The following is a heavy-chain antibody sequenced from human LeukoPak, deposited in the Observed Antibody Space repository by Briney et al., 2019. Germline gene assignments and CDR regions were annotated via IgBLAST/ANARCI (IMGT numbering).Heavy chain of an antibody. V-gene: IGHV3-21*01. CDR1: GLTFSSYS. J-gene: IGHJ6*04. D-gene: IGHD6-6*01. CDR2: ISSSSRYI. CDR3: ARPIEYSSSSLDV. Sequence: GSLRLSCAASGLTFSSYSMKWVRQAPGKGREWVSSISSSSRYIYYAASVKGRFTISRDNAKNSLYLQMNSLRAEDTAVYYCARPIEYSSSSLDVWGKGTTVTVSS.